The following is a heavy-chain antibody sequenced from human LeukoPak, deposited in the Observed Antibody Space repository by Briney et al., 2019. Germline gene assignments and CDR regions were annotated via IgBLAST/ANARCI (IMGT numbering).Heavy chain of an antibody. CDR2: IYHSGST. Sequence: PSQTLSLTCAVSGGSISRGGYSWSCIRQPPGEGLEWNGYIYHSGSTYYNPSLKSRVTISVDRSKNQFSLKLSSVTAADTAVYYCAREVRGSGSDYFDYWGQGTLVTVSS. V-gene: IGHV4-30-2*01. D-gene: IGHD3-10*01. CDR1: GGSISRGGYS. J-gene: IGHJ4*02. CDR3: AREVRGSGSDYFDY.